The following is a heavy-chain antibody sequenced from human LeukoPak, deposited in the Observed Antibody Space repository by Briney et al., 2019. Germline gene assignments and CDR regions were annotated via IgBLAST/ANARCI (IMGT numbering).Heavy chain of an antibody. V-gene: IGHV3-74*01. D-gene: IGHD5-12*01. J-gene: IGHJ3*02. Sequence: GGSLRLSCAASGFTFSSYWMHWVRQAPGKGLVWVSRISTDGSSTSYADSVKGRFTISRDNAKNSLYLQMNSLRAEDTAVYYCARDPGSSYDSDAFDIWGQGTMVTVSS. CDR2: ISTDGSST. CDR1: GFTFSSYW. CDR3: ARDPGSSYDSDAFDI.